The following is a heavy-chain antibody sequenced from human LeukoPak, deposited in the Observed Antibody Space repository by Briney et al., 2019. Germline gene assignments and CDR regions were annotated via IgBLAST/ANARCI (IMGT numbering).Heavy chain of an antibody. CDR2: ISSDGSGT. V-gene: IGHV3-74*01. CDR3: ARGGHSSSFDY. Sequence: GGSLRLSCAASGFTFSSYWMHWVRQAPGKGLVWVSRISSDGSGTNYADSVKGRFTISRDNAKSALYLQMNSLRAEDTAVYYCARGGHSSSFDYWGQGTLVTVSS. D-gene: IGHD6-13*01. CDR1: GFTFSSYW. J-gene: IGHJ4*02.